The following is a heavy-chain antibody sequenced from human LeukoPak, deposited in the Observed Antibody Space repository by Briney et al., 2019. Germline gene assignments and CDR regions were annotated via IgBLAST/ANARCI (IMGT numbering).Heavy chain of an antibody. Sequence: GESLKISCKGSGYNFTHYWIAWVRQMPGKGLEWMGIIYPDDSDTRYGPSFQGHVSISADKSINTAYLKWSSLKASDTDMYFCARPNITYYYDSSGYDGFDVWGQGTMVTVSS. V-gene: IGHV5-51*01. CDR2: IYPDDSDT. CDR1: GYNFTHYW. J-gene: IGHJ3*01. CDR3: ARPNITYYYDSSGYDGFDV. D-gene: IGHD3-22*01.